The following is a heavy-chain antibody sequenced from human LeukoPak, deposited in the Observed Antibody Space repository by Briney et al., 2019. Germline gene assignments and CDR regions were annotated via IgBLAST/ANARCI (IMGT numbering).Heavy chain of an antibody. J-gene: IGHJ4*02. V-gene: IGHV1-18*01. CDR1: GYTFTSYG. CDR2: ISAYNGNT. CDR3: AKPLPGWFGELLDYFDY. D-gene: IGHD3-10*01. Sequence: ASVKVSCKASGYTFTSYGISWVRQAPGQGLEWMGWISAYNGNTNYAQKLQGRVTMTTDTSTSTAYMELRSLRSDDTAVYYCAKPLPGWFGELLDYFDYWGQGTLVTVSS.